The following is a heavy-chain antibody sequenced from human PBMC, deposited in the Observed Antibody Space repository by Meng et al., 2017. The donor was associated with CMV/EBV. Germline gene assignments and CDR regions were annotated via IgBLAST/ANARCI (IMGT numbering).Heavy chain of an antibody. V-gene: IGHV4-61*01. CDR3: ARGRYSNYYYYGMDV. CDR1: GGSVSSGSYY. Sequence: SETLSLTCTVSGGSVSSGSYYWSWIRQPPGKGLEWIGYIYYSGSTNYNPSLKSRVTISVDTSKNQFSLKLSSVTAADTAVYYCARGRYSNYYYYGMDVWGQGTTVTVSS. CDR2: IYYSGST. D-gene: IGHD4-11*01. J-gene: IGHJ6*02.